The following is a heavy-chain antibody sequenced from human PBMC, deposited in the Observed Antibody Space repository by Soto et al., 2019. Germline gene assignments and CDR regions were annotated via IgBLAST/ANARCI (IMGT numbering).Heavy chain of an antibody. V-gene: IGHV3-73*01. J-gene: IGHJ6*02. Sequence: GGSLRLSCAASGFTFSGSAMHWVRQASGKGLEWVGRIRSKANSYATAYAASVKGRFTISRDDSKNTAYLQMNSLKTEDTAVYYCTRSIYYYGMDVWGQGTTVTVSS. CDR1: GFTFSGSA. CDR3: TRSIYYYGMDV. D-gene: IGHD2-2*02. CDR2: IRSKANSYAT.